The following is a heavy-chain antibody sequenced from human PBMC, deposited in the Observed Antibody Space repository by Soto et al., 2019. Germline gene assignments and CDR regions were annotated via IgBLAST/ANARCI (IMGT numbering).Heavy chain of an antibody. CDR3: ARGARVGATRYYYYYGMDV. CDR2: IYHSGST. J-gene: IGHJ6*02. D-gene: IGHD1-26*01. Sequence: SENLYLTCAVSSCSLSSNHWRSCVRKPPGKGLEWIGEIYHSGSTNYNPSLKSRVTISVDKSKNHFSLKLGSVTAADTAVYYCARGARVGATRYYYYYGMDVWGQGTTVTVS. V-gene: IGHV4-4*02. CDR1: SCSLSSNHW.